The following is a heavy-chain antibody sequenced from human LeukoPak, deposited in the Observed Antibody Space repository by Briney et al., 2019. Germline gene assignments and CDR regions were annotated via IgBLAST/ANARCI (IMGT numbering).Heavy chain of an antibody. Sequence: SETLSLTCAVSGGSISSGGYSWSWIRQPPGKGLEWIGYIYHSGSTYYNPSLKSRVTISVDRSKNQFSLKLSSVTAADTAVYYCARPSLVVRGYSYGYGYWGQGTLVTVSS. J-gene: IGHJ4*02. CDR1: GGSISSGGYS. V-gene: IGHV4-30-2*01. D-gene: IGHD5-18*01. CDR3: ARPSLVVRGYSYGYGY. CDR2: IYHSGST.